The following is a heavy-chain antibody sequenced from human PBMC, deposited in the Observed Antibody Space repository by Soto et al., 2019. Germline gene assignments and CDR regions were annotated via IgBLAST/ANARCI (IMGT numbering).Heavy chain of an antibody. V-gene: IGHV4-61*01. CDR3: ARENKFVPSTRWSHFDF. D-gene: IGHD2-15*01. J-gene: IGHJ4*02. CDR1: APSVTNDLYF. CDR2: IFYSGNP. Sequence: SETLSPTCNVSAPSVTNDLYFWNWLRQSPGTGMEWLDFIFYSGNPNLNPSLESRRTMSISTSKNQFSLQLTSVTAADAAVYFCARENKFVPSTRWSHFDFWGQGALVTVSS.